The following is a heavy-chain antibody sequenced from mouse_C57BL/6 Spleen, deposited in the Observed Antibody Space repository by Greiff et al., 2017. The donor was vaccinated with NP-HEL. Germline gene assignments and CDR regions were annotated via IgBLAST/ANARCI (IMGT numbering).Heavy chain of an antibody. CDR3: ARLDYYGLYFDY. J-gene: IGHJ2*01. D-gene: IGHD1-1*01. Sequence: EVMLVESGGGLVQPGGSLKLSCAASGFTFSDYYMYWVRQTPEKRLEWVAYISNGGGSTYYPDTVKARFTISRDNAKNTLYLQMSRLKSEDTAMYYCARLDYYGLYFDYWGQGTTLTVSS. V-gene: IGHV5-12*01. CDR1: GFTFSDYY. CDR2: ISNGGGST.